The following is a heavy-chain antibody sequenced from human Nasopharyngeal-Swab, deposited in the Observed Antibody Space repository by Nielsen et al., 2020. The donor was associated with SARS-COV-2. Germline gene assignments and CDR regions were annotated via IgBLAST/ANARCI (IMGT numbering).Heavy chain of an antibody. CDR2: IYGGGTT. V-gene: IGHV3-53*01. J-gene: IGHJ4*02. D-gene: IGHD5-24*01. CDR1: GLSVTNSH. Sequence: GESLKISCAASGLSVTNSHMNWIRQAPGKGLEWVSLIYGGGTTEYADSVRGRFTISRDRSGNTLYLQMNSLRADDTAIYYCARDPRGDGYSFFDYWGQGTEVTVSS. CDR3: ARDPRGDGYSFFDY.